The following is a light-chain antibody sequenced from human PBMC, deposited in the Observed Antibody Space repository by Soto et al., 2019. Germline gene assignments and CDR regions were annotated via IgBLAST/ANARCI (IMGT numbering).Light chain of an antibody. Sequence: DIQMTQSPSTLSASVGDRVTITCRASQSISSWLAWYQQKPGKAPKLLIYKASSLESGVPSRFSRSGSGTEFTRTISSLQPDDFATYYCQPYSRFGQWTKLEIK. V-gene: IGKV1-5*03. CDR2: KAS. CDR1: QSISSW. CDR3: QPYSR. J-gene: IGKJ1*01.